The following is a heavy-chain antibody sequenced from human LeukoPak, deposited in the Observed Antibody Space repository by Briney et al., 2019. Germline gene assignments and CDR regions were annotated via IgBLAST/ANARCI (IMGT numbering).Heavy chain of an antibody. J-gene: IGHJ4*02. CDR1: GFTFNTYW. V-gene: IGHV3-74*01. CDR2: IDNDGSDT. CDR3: ARAVSGYDFWSGYYTYFDY. Sequence: GGSLRLSCAASGFTFNTYWLHWVRQAPGKGLVWVARIDNDGSDTIYADSVKGRFTISRDNAKNSLYLQMNSLRAEDTAVYYCARAVSGYDFWSGYYTYFDYWGQGTLVTVSS. D-gene: IGHD3-3*01.